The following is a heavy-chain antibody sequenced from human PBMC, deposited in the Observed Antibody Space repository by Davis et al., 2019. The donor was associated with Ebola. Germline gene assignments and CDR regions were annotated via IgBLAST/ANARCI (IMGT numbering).Heavy chain of an antibody. J-gene: IGHJ6*02. V-gene: IGHV1-8*01. CDR1: GYTFTSYD. D-gene: IGHD2-15*01. Sequence: ASVKVSCKASGYTFTSYDINWVRQATGQGLEWMGWMNPNSGNTGYAQKFQGRVTMTRNTSISTAYMELSSLRSEDTAVYYCARGRRYCSGGSCPYYYYGMDVWGQGTTVTVSS. CDR2: MNPNSGNT. CDR3: ARGRRYCSGGSCPYYYYGMDV.